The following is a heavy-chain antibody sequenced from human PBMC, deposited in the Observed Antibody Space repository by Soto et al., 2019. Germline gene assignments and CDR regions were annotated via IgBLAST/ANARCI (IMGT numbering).Heavy chain of an antibody. Sequence: QITLKESGPTLVKPTQTLTLTCTFSGFSLSTSGVGVGWLRQPPGKALEWLALISWDDDKRYSPSLKSRLTITKDTSKNQVVLTMTNMDPGDTATDYCAHSGYGDYLFDYWGQGTLVTVSS. CDR2: ISWDDDK. CDR3: AHSGYGDYLFDY. J-gene: IGHJ4*02. D-gene: IGHD4-17*01. V-gene: IGHV2-5*02. CDR1: GFSLSTSGVG.